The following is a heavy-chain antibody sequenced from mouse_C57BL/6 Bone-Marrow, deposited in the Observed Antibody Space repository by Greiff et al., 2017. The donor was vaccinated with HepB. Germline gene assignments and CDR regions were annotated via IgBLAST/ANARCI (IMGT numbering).Heavy chain of an antibody. V-gene: IGHV1-67*01. D-gene: IGHD1-1*01. CDR2: ISTYYGDA. Sequence: QVQLKESGPELVRPGVSVKISCKGSGYTFTDYAMHWVKQSHAKSLEWIGVISTYYGDASYNQKLKDKATMTVDKSSSTAYMELARLTSEDSAVYYCARSGDYYGSSPFDYWGQGTTLTVSS. CDR3: ARSGDYYGSSPFDY. J-gene: IGHJ2*01. CDR1: GYTFTDYA.